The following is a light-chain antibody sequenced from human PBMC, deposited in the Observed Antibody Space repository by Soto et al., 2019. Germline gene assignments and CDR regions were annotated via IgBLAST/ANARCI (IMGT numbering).Light chain of an antibody. Sequence: QSVLTQPPSASGTPGQRVTISCSGSSSNIGSNYVYWYQQLPGTAPKLLIYRNNQRPSGAPDRFSGSQSGTSASLAISGLRSEDEADYYCAAWDDSLSGQDVFGTGTKVTVL. CDR3: AAWDDSLSGQDV. CDR1: SSNIGSNY. J-gene: IGLJ1*01. V-gene: IGLV1-47*01. CDR2: RNN.